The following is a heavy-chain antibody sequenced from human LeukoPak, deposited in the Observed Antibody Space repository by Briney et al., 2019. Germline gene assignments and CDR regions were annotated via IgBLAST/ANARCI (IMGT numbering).Heavy chain of an antibody. CDR2: IFPDGSQK. D-gene: IGHD1-1*01. CDR3: ARLLGTSTTYDY. CDR1: GFTFSAHW. Sequence: GGSLRLSCEASGFTFSAHWMSWVRQAPGKGLEWVASIFPDGSQKYYPDSLRGRFPISRDNIKNSLYLQMFSLGAEDTAVYYCARLLGTSTTYDYWGQGTLVTVSP. J-gene: IGHJ4*02. V-gene: IGHV3-7*01.